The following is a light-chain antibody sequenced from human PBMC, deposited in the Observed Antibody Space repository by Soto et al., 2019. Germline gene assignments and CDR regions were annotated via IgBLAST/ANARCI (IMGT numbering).Light chain of an antibody. J-gene: IGKJ1*01. CDR1: QSVTSNY. V-gene: IGKV3-20*01. CDR3: QQSYRKT. CDR2: GAS. Sequence: EIVLTQSPGTLSSSPGARATLSCRASQSVTSNYLAWYQQKPGQAPRLLFFGASIRATGLPDRFSGGGSGTDFTLTISRLEPEDFAVYYCQQSYRKTFGQGTKVDIK.